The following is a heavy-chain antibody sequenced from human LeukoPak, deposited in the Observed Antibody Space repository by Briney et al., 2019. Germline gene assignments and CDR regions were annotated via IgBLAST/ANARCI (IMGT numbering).Heavy chain of an antibody. V-gene: IGHV4-59*01. Sequence: SETLSLTCTVSGDSISSYYWSWIRQPPGKGLEWIGYIYYSGSTNYNPSLKSRVTISVDTSKNQFSLKLSSVTAADTAVYYCARAGYSSGWSNWGQGTLVTVSS. CDR1: GDSISSYY. J-gene: IGHJ4*02. CDR2: IYYSGST. D-gene: IGHD6-19*01. CDR3: ARAGYSSGWSN.